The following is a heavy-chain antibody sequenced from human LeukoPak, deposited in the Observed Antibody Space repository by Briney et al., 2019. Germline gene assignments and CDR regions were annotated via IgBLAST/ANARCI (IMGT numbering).Heavy chain of an antibody. D-gene: IGHD6-13*01. Sequence: GGSLRLSCAASGLTVSSNYMSWVRQAPGKGLEWVSVIYSGGSTYYADSVKGRFTISRNNSKNTLYLQMNSLRAEDTAVYYCARISSSWYGSNNWFDPWGQGTLVTVSS. CDR2: IYSGGST. J-gene: IGHJ5*02. V-gene: IGHV3-66*01. CDR3: ARISSSWYGSNNWFDP. CDR1: GLTVSSNY.